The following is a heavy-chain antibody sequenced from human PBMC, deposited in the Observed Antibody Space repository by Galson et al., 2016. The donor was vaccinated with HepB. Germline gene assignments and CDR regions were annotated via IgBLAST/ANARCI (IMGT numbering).Heavy chain of an antibody. CDR3: AKEVFFTGVASFLDN. CDR2: TYYKSRWYN. V-gene: IGHV6-1*01. D-gene: IGHD3-3*01. Sequence: CAISGDSVSSTSAAWNWIRQSPLRGLEWLGRTYYKSRWYNDYAVSMKSRIAISPDTSKNQFSLPLTSVTPEDTAVYFCAKEVFFTGVASFLDNWGQGALVTVSS. J-gene: IGHJ4*02. CDR1: GDSVSSTSAA.